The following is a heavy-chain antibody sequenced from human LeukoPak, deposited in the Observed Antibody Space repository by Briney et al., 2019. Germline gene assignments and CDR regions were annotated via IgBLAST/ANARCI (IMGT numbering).Heavy chain of an antibody. CDR2: ISTNGGST. V-gene: IGHV3-64D*09. Sequence: GGSLRLSCSASGFTFSSYAMHWVRQAPGEGLEYVSSISTNGGSTYYADSVKGRFTISRDNSRNTLYLQMSSLRPEDTAVYYCASYYSSTHDYWGQGTLVTVSS. D-gene: IGHD6-13*01. CDR1: GFTFSSYA. CDR3: ASYYSSTHDY. J-gene: IGHJ4*02.